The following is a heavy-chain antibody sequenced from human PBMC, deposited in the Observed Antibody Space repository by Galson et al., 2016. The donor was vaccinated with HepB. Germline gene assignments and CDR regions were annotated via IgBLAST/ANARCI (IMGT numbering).Heavy chain of an antibody. Sequence: PALVKPTQTLTLTCTFSGFSLSSSGVAVAWIRQSPGKALEFVALITWDNDKHCSPSLKSRVTITKDSSKNQVALIITNMDPVDTGTYYCAHTRSQDELVWFGERGLDVWGRGTTVTVSS. CDR1: GFSLSSSGVA. D-gene: IGHD3-10*01. CDR3: AHTRSQDELVWFGERGLDV. J-gene: IGHJ6*02. CDR2: ITWDNDK. V-gene: IGHV2-5*02.